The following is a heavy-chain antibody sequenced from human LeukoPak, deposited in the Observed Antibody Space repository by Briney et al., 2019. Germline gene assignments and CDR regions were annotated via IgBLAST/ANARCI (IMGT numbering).Heavy chain of an antibody. CDR3: ARGLGYCSSTSCSYYYYYGMDV. J-gene: IGHJ6*02. CDR1: GGSLSGYY. Sequence: SETLSLTCAVYGGSLSGYYWSWIRQPPGKGLEWIGEINHSGSTNYNPSLKSRVTISVDTSKNQFSLKLSSVTAADTAVYYCARGLGYCSSTSCSYYYYYGMDVWGQGTTVTVSS. D-gene: IGHD2-2*01. V-gene: IGHV4-34*01. CDR2: INHSGST.